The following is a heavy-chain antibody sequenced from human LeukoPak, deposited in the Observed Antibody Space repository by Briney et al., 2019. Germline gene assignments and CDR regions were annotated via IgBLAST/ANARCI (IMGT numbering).Heavy chain of an antibody. Sequence: PSETLSLTCTVSGGSISSYYWSWIRQPPGKGLEWIGYIYDSGSTNYNPSLKSRVTISVDTSKNPFSLKLSSVTAADTAVYYCAREAYCGADCYSGFDYWGQGTLVTVSS. CDR2: IYDSGST. D-gene: IGHD2-21*02. V-gene: IGHV4-59*01. J-gene: IGHJ4*02. CDR1: GGSISSYY. CDR3: AREAYCGADCYSGFDY.